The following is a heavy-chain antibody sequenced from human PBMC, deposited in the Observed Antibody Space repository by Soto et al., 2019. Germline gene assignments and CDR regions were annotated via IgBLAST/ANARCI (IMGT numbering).Heavy chain of an antibody. CDR2: IYWDDDR. D-gene: IGHD3-10*01. CDR1: GFSFSTSGVG. CDR3: AHTEAMVRGASV. J-gene: IGHJ4*02. Sequence: QITLKESGPPLVKPTQTLTLTCTFSGFSFSTSGVGVGWIRQPPGKALEWLAVIYWDDDRLYSPSLKSRLTITKDTSKNQVVLIMTNMGTVDTGTYYCAHTEAMVRGASVWGQGTLVTVSS. V-gene: IGHV2-5*02.